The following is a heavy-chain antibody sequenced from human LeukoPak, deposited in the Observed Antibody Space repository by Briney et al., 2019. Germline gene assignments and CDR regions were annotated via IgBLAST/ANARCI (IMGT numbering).Heavy chain of an antibody. V-gene: IGHV3-11*01. D-gene: IGHD6-6*01. Sequence: GGSLRLSCAASGFTFSDYYMSWIRQAPGKGLEWVSYISSSGSTIYYADPVKGRFTISRDNAKNSLYLQMNSLRAEDTAVYYCARLRSSSFYYYYMDVWGKGTTVTVSS. CDR3: ARLRSSSFYYYYMDV. CDR1: GFTFSDYY. CDR2: ISSSGSTI. J-gene: IGHJ6*03.